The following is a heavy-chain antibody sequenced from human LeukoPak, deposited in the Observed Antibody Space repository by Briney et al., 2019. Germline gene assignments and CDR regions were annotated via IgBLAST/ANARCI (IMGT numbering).Heavy chain of an antibody. CDR1: GYTFTDYY. V-gene: IGHV1-2*06. CDR2: INPNSGGT. D-gene: IGHD1-14*01. CDR3: ARDLGSPAGNDAFDI. Sequence: ASVKVSCKASGYTFTDYYIHWVRQAPGQGLEWMGRINPNSGGTNYAQKFQGRVTMTRDTSISTAYMELRRLRSDDTAVYYCARDLGSPAGNDAFDIWGQGTMVTVSS. J-gene: IGHJ3*02.